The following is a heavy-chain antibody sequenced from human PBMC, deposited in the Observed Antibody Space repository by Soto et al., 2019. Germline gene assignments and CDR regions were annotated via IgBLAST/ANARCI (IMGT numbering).Heavy chain of an antibody. V-gene: IGHV1-3*05. D-gene: IGHD6-19*01. J-gene: IGHJ4*02. CDR2: INAGNGNT. Sequence: QVQVVQSGAEEKKPGASVKVSCTASGYTFTGYAIHWVRQAPGQRLEWMGWINAGNGNTKYSQKFQGRVTITRDTSAGTAYMELSSLRSEDTAVYYCARAVAVPADFDYWGQGTLVTVSS. CDR3: ARAVAVPADFDY. CDR1: GYTFTGYA.